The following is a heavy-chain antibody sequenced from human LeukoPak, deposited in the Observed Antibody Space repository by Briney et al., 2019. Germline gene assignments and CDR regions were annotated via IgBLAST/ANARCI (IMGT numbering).Heavy chain of an antibody. V-gene: IGHV1-18*01. D-gene: IGHD1-26*01. J-gene: IGHJ4*02. Sequence: ASVKVSCKASGYTFTSYGISWARQAPGQGLEWMGWISAYNGNTNYAQKLQGRVTMTTDTSTSTAYMELRSLRSDDTAVYYCARDMGATTSSFFDYWGQGTLVTVSS. CDR3: ARDMGATTSSFFDY. CDR2: ISAYNGNT. CDR1: GYTFTSYG.